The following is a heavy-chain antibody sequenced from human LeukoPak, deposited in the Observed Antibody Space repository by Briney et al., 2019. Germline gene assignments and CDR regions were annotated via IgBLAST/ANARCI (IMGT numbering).Heavy chain of an antibody. Sequence: GGSLRLSCATSGFTFSSYAMIWVRQAPGKGLEWVSTISGDGGSTYYADSVKGRFTISRDNSKNTLYLQMNSLRAEDTVVYYCAKSYGSGTFYNRNDYYGMDVWGQGTTVTVSS. CDR1: GFTFSSYA. CDR3: AKSYGSGTFYNRNDYYGMDV. CDR2: ISGDGGST. D-gene: IGHD3-10*01. J-gene: IGHJ6*02. V-gene: IGHV3-23*01.